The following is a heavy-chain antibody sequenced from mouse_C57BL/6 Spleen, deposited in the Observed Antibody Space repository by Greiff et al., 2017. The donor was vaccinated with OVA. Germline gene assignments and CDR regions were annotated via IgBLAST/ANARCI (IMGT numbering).Heavy chain of an antibody. V-gene: IGHV1-15*01. CDR1: GYTFTDYE. D-gene: IGHD4-1*01. J-gene: IGHJ2*01. CDR3: TRKRVTGTDY. Sequence: QVQLQQSGAELVRPGASVTLSCKASGYTFTDYEMHWVKQTPVPGLEWIGAIDPETGGTAYNQKFKGKAILTADKSSSTAYMELRSLTSEDSAVYYCTRKRVTGTDYWGQGTTLTVSS. CDR2: IDPETGGT.